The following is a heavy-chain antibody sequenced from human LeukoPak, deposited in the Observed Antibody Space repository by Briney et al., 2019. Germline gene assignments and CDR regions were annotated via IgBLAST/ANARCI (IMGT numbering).Heavy chain of an antibody. J-gene: IGHJ4*02. CDR3: ARAVAGNFDY. CDR2: ISAYNGNT. D-gene: IGHD6-19*01. CDR1: GYTFTGYY. V-gene: IGHV1-18*04. Sequence: AASVTVSCKASGYTFTGYYIHWVRQAPGQGLEWMGWISAYNGNTNYAQKLQGRVTMTTDTSTSTAYMDLRSLRSDDTAVYYCARAVAGNFDYWGQGTLVTVSS.